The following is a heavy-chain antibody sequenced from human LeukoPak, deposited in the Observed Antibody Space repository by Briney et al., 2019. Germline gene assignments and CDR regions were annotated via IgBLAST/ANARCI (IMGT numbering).Heavy chain of an antibody. Sequence: TSETLSLTCTVSGGSISSSSYYWGWIRQPPGKELEWIGSIYYSGSTYYNPSLKSRVTISVDTSKNQFSLKLSSVTAADTAVYYCARPYYDILTGYLYYFDYWGQGTLVTVSS. CDR3: ARPYYDILTGYLYYFDY. CDR2: IYYSGST. CDR1: GGSISSSSYY. V-gene: IGHV4-39*01. D-gene: IGHD3-9*01. J-gene: IGHJ4*02.